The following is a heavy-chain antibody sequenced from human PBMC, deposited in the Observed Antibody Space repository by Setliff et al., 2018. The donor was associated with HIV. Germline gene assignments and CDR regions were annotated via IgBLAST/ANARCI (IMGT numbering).Heavy chain of an antibody. CDR1: GYTFTDYY. Sequence: ASVKVSCKASGYTFTDYYMHWVQQAPGKGLEWVGRVDPEDGETIYAEKFQGRVTITADTSTDTAYMELSSLRSEDTAVYYCATEEGGSGSYNYYYYYYMDVWGKGTTVTVSS. CDR3: ATEEGGSGSYNYYYYYYMDV. CDR2: VDPEDGET. D-gene: IGHD3-10*01. J-gene: IGHJ6*03. V-gene: IGHV1-69-2*01.